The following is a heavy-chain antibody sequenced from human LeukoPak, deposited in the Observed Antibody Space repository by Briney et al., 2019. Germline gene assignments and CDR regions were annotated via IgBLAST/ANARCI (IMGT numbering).Heavy chain of an antibody. J-gene: IGHJ1*01. D-gene: IGHD2-15*01. V-gene: IGHV3-74*01. CDR1: GFTFSSYW. Sequence: HPGGSLRLSCAASGFTFSSYWMHWVRQAPGKGLVWVSRINSDGSRTSYADSVKGRFTISRDNAKNSLYLQMDSLRVEDTAMYYCALLDVVGNLTATEYFQHWGQGTLVTVSS. CDR2: INSDGSRT. CDR3: ALLDVVGNLTATEYFQH.